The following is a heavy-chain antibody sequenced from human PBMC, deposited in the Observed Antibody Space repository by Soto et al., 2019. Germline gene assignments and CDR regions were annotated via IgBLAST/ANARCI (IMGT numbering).Heavy chain of an antibody. CDR3: ARRGEGLHLGELSLDVFDI. D-gene: IGHD3-16*02. CDR1: GYTFTSYD. V-gene: IGHV1-8*01. Sequence: GASVKVSCKASGYTFTSYDINWVRQATGQGLEWMGWMNPNSGNTGYAQKFQGRVTMTRNTSISTAYMELSSLRSEDTAVYYCARRGEGLHLGELSLDVFDIWGKGTRVPVSS. J-gene: IGHJ3*02. CDR2: MNPNSGNT.